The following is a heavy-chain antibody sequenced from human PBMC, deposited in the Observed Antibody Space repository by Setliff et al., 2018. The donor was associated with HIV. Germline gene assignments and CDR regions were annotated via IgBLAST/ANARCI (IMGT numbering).Heavy chain of an antibody. CDR2: IYSSGDT. CDR3: ARCAIVLVPAYFDP. V-gene: IGHV4-31*03. CDR1: GNSINSGGYY. D-gene: IGHD2-2*01. J-gene: IGHJ5*02. Sequence: SETLSLTCTVSGNSINSGGYYWSWIRHRPGKGLEWIGYIYSSGDTYYNPSLKNRLTISVDTSKSQFSLKLSSVTAADTAVYYCARCAIVLVPAYFDPWGQGTLVTVSS.